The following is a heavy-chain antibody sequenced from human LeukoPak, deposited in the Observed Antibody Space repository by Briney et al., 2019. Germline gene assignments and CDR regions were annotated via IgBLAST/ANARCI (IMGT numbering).Heavy chain of an antibody. Sequence: SETLSLTCTVSGGSINNYYWSWIRQPPGKGLEWIGEINHSGSTNYNPSLKSRVTISVDTSKNQFSLKLSSVTAADTAVYYCARGGRLSRFLGYCSGGSCYSGVDYWGQGTLVTVSS. CDR3: ARGGRLSRFLGYCSGGSCYSGVDY. CDR2: INHSGST. J-gene: IGHJ4*02. V-gene: IGHV4-34*01. D-gene: IGHD2-15*01. CDR1: GGSINNYY.